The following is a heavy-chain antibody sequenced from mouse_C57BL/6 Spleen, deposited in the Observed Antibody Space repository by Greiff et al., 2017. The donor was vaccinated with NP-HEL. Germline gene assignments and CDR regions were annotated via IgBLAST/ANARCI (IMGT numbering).Heavy chain of an antibody. CDR1: GFTFSDYG. V-gene: IGHV5-17*01. J-gene: IGHJ4*01. CDR3: ARHDYDDPYYAMDY. CDR2: ISSGSSTI. Sequence: EVKLVESGGGLVKPGGSLKLSCAASGFTFSDYGMHWVRQAPEKGLEWVAYISSGSSTIYYADTVKGRFTISRDNAKNTLFLQMTSLRSEDTAMYYCARHDYDDPYYAMDYWGQGTSVTVSS. D-gene: IGHD2-4*01.